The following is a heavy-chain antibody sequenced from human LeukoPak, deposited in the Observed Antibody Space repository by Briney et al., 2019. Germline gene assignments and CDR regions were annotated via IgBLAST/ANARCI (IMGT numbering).Heavy chain of an antibody. V-gene: IGHV3-23*01. D-gene: IGHD3-3*01. CDR2: ISGSGGST. CDR3: AKDTPHITIFGVVMAGMDV. CDR1: GFTFSSYA. Sequence: TGGSLRLSCAASGFTFSSYAMSWVRQAPGKGLEWVSAISGSGGSTYYADSVKGRFTISRDNSKNTLYLQMNSLRAEDTAVYYCAKDTPHITIFGVVMAGMDVWGQGTTVTVSS. J-gene: IGHJ6*02.